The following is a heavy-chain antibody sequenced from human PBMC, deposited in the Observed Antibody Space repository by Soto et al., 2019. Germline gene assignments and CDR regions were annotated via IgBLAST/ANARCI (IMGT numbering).Heavy chain of an antibody. D-gene: IGHD6-13*01. V-gene: IGHV4-59*01. CDR1: GGSISSYY. J-gene: IGHJ5*02. Sequence: SETLSLTCTVSGGSISSYYWSWIRQPPGKGLEWIGYIYYSGSTNYNPSLKSRVTISVDTSKNQFSLKLSSVTAADTAVYYCARQHVYSSNTWLDPWGQGTLVTVYS. CDR2: IYYSGST. CDR3: ARQHVYSSNTWLDP.